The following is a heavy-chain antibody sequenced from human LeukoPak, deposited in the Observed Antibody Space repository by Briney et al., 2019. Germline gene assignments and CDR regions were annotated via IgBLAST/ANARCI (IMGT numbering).Heavy chain of an antibody. V-gene: IGHV3-11*04. CDR2: ISSSGNTT. Sequence: PGGSLRLSCAASGFTFSDYYMSWIRQAPGKGLECVSYISSSGNTTYHADSVKGRFPIFRDNAKTSLYLQMSSLRAEDTAVYYCARDGGSSWYFDYWGEGTLVTVYS. CDR3: ARDGGSSWYFDY. D-gene: IGHD6-13*01. J-gene: IGHJ4*02. CDR1: GFTFSDYY.